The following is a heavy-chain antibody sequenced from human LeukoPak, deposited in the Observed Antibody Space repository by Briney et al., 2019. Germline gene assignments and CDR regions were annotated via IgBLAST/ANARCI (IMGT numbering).Heavy chain of an antibody. D-gene: IGHD2-21*01. CDR1: GYTFSSYG. Sequence: ASVKVSCKASGYTFSSYGISWLRQAPGQGLEWMGWISAYNGDTNYAQKFQGRVTMTTDTSTSTLYMEVRSLRSDDTAVYYCARDHGHTSVDYWGQGTLVIVSS. V-gene: IGHV1-18*01. CDR2: ISAYNGDT. J-gene: IGHJ4*02. CDR3: ARDHGHTSVDY.